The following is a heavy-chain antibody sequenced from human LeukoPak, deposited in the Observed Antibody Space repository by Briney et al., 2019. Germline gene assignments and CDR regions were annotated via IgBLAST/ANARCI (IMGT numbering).Heavy chain of an antibody. V-gene: IGHV4-39*07. CDR1: GASISDRNHY. J-gene: IGHJ2*01. Sequence: KPSETLSLTCTVSGASISDRNHYWGWIRQPPGKGLEWIGSIYYSGSTYHNPSLESRVAISVDTSRNQFSLKLKSVTAADTAVYYCAREVDRFGMNWYFDLWGRGTLVTVSS. CDR3: AREVDRFGMNWYFDL. CDR2: IYYSGST. D-gene: IGHD3-10*01.